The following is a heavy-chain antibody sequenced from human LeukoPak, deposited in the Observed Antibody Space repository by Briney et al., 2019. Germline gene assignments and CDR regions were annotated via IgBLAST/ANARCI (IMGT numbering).Heavy chain of an antibody. CDR1: GGSISSYY. D-gene: IGHD5-24*01. J-gene: IGHJ6*03. CDR3: AREGRYRYGYNEYHSYMDI. V-gene: IGHV4-59*01. CDR2: IYYNGST. Sequence: SETLSLTCTVSGGSISSYYWSWLRQPPGKGLEWVGYIYYNGSTNYNPSLKSRVTISVDTSKNQFSLKLSSVTAAETAVYYCAREGRYRYGYNEYHSYMDIWGKGTTVTVSS.